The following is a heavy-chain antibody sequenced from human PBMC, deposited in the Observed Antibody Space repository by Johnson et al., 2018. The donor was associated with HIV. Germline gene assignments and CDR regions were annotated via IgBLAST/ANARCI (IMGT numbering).Heavy chain of an antibody. J-gene: IGHJ3*02. D-gene: IGHD3-3*01. Sequence: QVQLVESGGGVVQPGGSLRLSCATSGFTFSSYGMHWVRQSPGKGLEWVAFIRYDGSNKYYTDSVKGRFTISRDNSKNTLYMQMSRQRPEDTAGYYCAKDLYNFWSGYYSGALDIWGQGTMVTVSS. CDR1: GFTFSSYG. V-gene: IGHV3-30*02. CDR2: IRYDGSNK. CDR3: AKDLYNFWSGYYSGALDI.